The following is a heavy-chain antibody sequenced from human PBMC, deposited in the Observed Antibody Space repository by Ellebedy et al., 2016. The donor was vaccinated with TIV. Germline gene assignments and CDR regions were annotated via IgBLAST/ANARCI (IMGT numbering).Heavy chain of an antibody. J-gene: IGHJ3*02. CDR2: ISAYNGNT. CDR3: ARDYDFEDAFDI. CDR1: GYTFTSYG. Sequence: ASVKVSXXASGYTFTSYGISWVRQAPGQGLEWMGWISAYNGNTNYAQKLQGRVTMTTDTSTSTAYMELRSLRSDDTAVYYCARDYDFEDAFDIWGQGTMVTVSS. D-gene: IGHD3-3*01. V-gene: IGHV1-18*01.